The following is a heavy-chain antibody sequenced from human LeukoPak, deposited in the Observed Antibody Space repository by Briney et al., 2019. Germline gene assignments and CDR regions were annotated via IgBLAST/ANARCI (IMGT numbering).Heavy chain of an antibody. J-gene: IGHJ4*02. V-gene: IGHV5-51*01. Sequence: GESLKISCKGSGYSFTSYWIGWVRQMPGKGLEWMGIIYPGDSDTRYSPSFQGQVTISADKSISTAYLQWSSLKASDTAVYYCARPGVVVVPAARGFDYFDYWGQGTLVTVSS. D-gene: IGHD2-2*01. CDR1: GYSFTSYW. CDR3: ARPGVVVVPAARGFDYFDY. CDR2: IYPGDSDT.